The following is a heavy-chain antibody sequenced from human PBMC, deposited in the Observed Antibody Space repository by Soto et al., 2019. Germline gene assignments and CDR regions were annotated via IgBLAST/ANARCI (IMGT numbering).Heavy chain of an antibody. Sequence: GGSLRLSCAASGFTVSSNYMSWVRQAPGKGLEWVSVIYSGGSTYYADSVKGRFTISRDNSKNTLYLQMNSLRAEDTAVYYCARESRSISTYYYGMDVWGQGTTVTVSS. D-gene: IGHD1-26*01. CDR2: IYSGGST. CDR3: ARESRSISTYYYGMDV. J-gene: IGHJ6*02. CDR1: GFTVSSNY. V-gene: IGHV3-53*01.